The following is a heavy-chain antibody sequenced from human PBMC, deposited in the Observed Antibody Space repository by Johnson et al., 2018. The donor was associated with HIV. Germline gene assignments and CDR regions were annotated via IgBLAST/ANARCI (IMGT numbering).Heavy chain of an antibody. CDR2: ISYDGRNK. V-gene: IGHV3-30*04. CDR1: GFTFSSYA. CDR3: VKERQLVRSFDI. J-gene: IGHJ3*02. Sequence: QVLLVESGGGVVQPGRSLRLSCAASGFTFSSYAMHRVRQAPGKGPEWVAVISYDGRNKYYADSVKGRFTISRNNTKHTLFLEMNSLRPEDTAVYYCVKERQLVRSFDIWGQGTMVTVSS. D-gene: IGHD6-6*01.